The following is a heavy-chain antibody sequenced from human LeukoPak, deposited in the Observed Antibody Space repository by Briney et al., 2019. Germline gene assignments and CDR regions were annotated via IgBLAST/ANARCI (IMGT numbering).Heavy chain of an antibody. V-gene: IGHV4-59*02. J-gene: IGHJ4*02. Sequence: SETLSFTCTISGGSVSDYYWSWIRQSPRKGLEWIGNIYHTGSTSYNPSLKSRVTISVDKSKNQFSLKMSSVTAADTAVYYCTRAPPYGSGWSKGVLDYWGQGTLVTVSS. D-gene: IGHD6-19*01. CDR2: IYHTGST. CDR1: GGSVSDYY. CDR3: TRAPPYGSGWSKGVLDY.